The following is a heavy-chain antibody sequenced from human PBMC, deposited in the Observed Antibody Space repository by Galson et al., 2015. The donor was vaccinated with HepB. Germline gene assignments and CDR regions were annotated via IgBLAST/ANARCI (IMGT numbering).Heavy chain of an antibody. CDR2: IYYSGST. J-gene: IGHJ4*02. D-gene: IGHD1-7*01. Sequence: LSLTCTVSGGSISSGGYYWSWIRQHPGKGLEWIGYIYYSGSTYYDPSLKSRVTISVDTSKNQFSLKLSSVTAADTAVYYCAREPQGITGTQDLYYFDYWGQGTLVTVSS. CDR1: GGSISSGGYY. V-gene: IGHV4-31*03. CDR3: AREPQGITGTQDLYYFDY.